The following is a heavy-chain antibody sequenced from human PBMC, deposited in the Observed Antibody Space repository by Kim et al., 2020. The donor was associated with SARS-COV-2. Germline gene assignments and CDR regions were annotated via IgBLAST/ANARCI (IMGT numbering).Heavy chain of an antibody. J-gene: IGHJ6*02. CDR2: IKQDGSAK. CDR3: ASDPQQQLIFGRYYYYGMDV. V-gene: IGHV3-7*01. CDR1: GFTFSSYW. D-gene: IGHD6-13*01. Sequence: GGSLRLSCVASGFTFSSYWMSWVRQAPGKGLEWVATIKQDGSAKYYVDSVEGRFTISRDNAKNSLYLQMNSRRAEDTAVYYCASDPQQQLIFGRYYYYGMDVWGQGTTVTVSS.